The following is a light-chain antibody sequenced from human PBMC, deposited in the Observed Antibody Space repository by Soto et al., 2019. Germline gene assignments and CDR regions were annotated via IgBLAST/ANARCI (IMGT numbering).Light chain of an antibody. CDR1: PRVSDW. CDR2: DTS. CDR3: QQYNSYTWT. V-gene: IGKV1-5*01. J-gene: IGKJ1*01. Sequence: DIQMTQSPSTLSASVGDSVTITCRSSPRVSDWLAWYQQKPGKAPKLLIYDTSSLESAVPLRFSGSGSGTEFTLTISSLQPEDFATYYCQQYNSYTWTFGQGTKVDIK.